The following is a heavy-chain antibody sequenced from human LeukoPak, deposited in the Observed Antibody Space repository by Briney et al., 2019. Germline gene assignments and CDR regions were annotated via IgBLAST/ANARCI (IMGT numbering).Heavy chain of an antibody. CDR2: ISYGGNNK. V-gene: IGHV3-30*03. CDR3: ARGQHRVDYSNDGFDI. Sequence: GGSLRLSCAASGFTFSSYNMNWVRQAPGKGLEWVAVISYGGNNKYYADSVRGRFTISRDNSKNTLYLQMNSLRAEDTAVYYCARGQHRVDYSNDGFDIWGQGTMVTVSS. CDR1: GFTFSSYN. D-gene: IGHD2-2*01. J-gene: IGHJ3*02.